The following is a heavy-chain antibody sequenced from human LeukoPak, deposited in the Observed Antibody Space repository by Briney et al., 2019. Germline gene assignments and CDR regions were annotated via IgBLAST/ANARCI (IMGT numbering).Heavy chain of an antibody. CDR3: TRPRREQGYVYGADFFDS. J-gene: IGHJ4*02. CDR1: VFSFTGSY. V-gene: IGHV1-2*02. D-gene: IGHD3-16*01. Sequence: ASVTVSCKASVFSFTGSYIHWVRQAPGHGREWMGWTKAKDGGTNYADNFEGRVTLTRDTSTNTAFMELTELNSDDPAVYFCTRPRREQGYVYGADFFDSWGQGTLVIVS. CDR2: TKAKDGGT.